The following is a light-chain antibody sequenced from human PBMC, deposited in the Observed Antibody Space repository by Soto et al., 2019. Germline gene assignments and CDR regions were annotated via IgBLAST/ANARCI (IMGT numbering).Light chain of an antibody. CDR3: QQSYSTPFT. J-gene: IGKJ3*01. CDR1: QSISSY. CDR2: AAS. V-gene: IGKV1-39*01. Sequence: DIQMTQSPSSLSASVGDRVTITCRASQSISSYLTWSQQIPGKAPKLLIYAASSLQSGVPSSFSVCGSGTDFTLTISSLQPDDFATYYGQQSYSTPFTFGPGTKVDIK.